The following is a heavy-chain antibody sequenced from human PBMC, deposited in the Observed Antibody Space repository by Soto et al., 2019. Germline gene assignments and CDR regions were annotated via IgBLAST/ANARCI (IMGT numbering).Heavy chain of an antibody. Sequence: GECLKISCKGSGYSFTSYWIGWVRQMPGKGLEWMGIIYPGDSDTRYSPSFQGQVTISADKSISTAYLQWSSLKASDTAMYYCARISYGSGSYYPDSVDYWGQGTLVTVSS. J-gene: IGHJ4*02. D-gene: IGHD3-10*01. V-gene: IGHV5-51*01. CDR1: GYSFTSYW. CDR3: ARISYGSGSYYPDSVDY. CDR2: IYPGDSDT.